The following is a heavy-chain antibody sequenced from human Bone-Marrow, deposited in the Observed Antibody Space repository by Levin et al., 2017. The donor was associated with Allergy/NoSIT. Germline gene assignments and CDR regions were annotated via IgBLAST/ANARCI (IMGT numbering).Heavy chain of an antibody. D-gene: IGHD2-2*01. V-gene: IGHV3-73*01. CDR2: IRSQTNTYAT. J-gene: IGHJ6*02. CDR1: GFTFSDSA. CDR3: TRRSTRTAAGMDV. Sequence: GESLKISCAVCGFTFSDSAVHWVRQTSGKGLEWVGLIRSQTNTYATAYAASVKGRFTVSRDDSKNTAYLQMNSLKTEDTAVYYCTRRSTRTAAGMDVWGQGTTVTVSS.